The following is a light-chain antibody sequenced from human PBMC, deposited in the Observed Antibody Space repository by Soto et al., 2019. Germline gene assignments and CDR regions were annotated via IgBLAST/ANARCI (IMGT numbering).Light chain of an antibody. CDR1: RSNIGSNT. CDR2: SNN. Sequence: QSVLTQAPSASGTPGQRVTVSCYGSRSNIGSNTVSWYQHLPGTAPRLLMFSNNQRPSGVPDRFSGSKSGTSASLAISRLQYEDEADYYCAAWDDSLNGVIFGGGTKLTVL. CDR3: AAWDDSLNGVI. V-gene: IGLV1-44*01. J-gene: IGLJ2*01.